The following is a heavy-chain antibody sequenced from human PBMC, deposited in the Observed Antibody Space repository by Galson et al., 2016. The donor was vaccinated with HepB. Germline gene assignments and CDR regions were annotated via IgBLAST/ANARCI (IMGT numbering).Heavy chain of an antibody. CDR1: GFTFGSYW. J-gene: IGHJ6*02. Sequence: SLRLSCAASGFTFGSYWMSWVRQAPGKGLQWVANVNQDETEKYYLDSVKGRFTISRDNVKESVYLQMNSLRVEDTAVYYCARRADTQRRIAGWGWGMDVWGRGTTVTVSS. CDR3: ARRADTQRRIAGWGWGMDV. D-gene: IGHD6-19*01. V-gene: IGHV3-7*01. CDR2: VNQDETEK.